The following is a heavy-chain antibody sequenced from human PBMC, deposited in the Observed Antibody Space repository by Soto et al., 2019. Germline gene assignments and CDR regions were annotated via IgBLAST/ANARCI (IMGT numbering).Heavy chain of an antibody. CDR3: VRGKVSRSDIVATRGPFDY. CDR1: GGSISNGGYY. CDR2: ISYSGNT. D-gene: IGHD5-12*01. Sequence: SETLSLTCTVSGGSISNGGYYWNWIRQHPGKGLEWIGYISYSGNTYYNTSLKGRLTISLDTSKNQFSLKLSSVTAADTAVYYCVRGKVSRSDIVATRGPFDYWGQGTLVTVSS. V-gene: IGHV4-31*03. J-gene: IGHJ4*02.